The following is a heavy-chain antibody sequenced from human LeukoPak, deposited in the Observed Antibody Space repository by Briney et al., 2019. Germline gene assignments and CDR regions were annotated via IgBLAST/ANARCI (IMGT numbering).Heavy chain of an antibody. J-gene: IGHJ4*02. Sequence: KPSDTLSLTCTVSGGSISSGSYYWSWIRQPAGKGLEWIGRIYTSGSTNYNPSLKSRVTISVDTSKNQFSLKLSSVTAADTAVYYCARVTTGGYYNCWGQGTLVTVSS. D-gene: IGHD3-22*01. V-gene: IGHV4-61*02. CDR2: IYTSGST. CDR1: GGSISSGSYY. CDR3: ARVTTGGYYNC.